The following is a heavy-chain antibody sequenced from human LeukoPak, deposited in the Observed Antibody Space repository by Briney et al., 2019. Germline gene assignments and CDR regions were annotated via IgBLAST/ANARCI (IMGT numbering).Heavy chain of an antibody. CDR3: AKDSGYSYGYTSAFDI. Sequence: GGSLRLSCAASEFTFSSYAMSWVRQAPGKGLEWVSAISGSGGSTYHADSVKGRFTISRDNSKNTLYLQMNSLRAEDTAVYYCAKDSGYSYGYTSAFDIWGQGTMVTVSS. D-gene: IGHD5-18*01. CDR1: EFTFSSYA. V-gene: IGHV3-23*01. CDR2: ISGSGGST. J-gene: IGHJ3*02.